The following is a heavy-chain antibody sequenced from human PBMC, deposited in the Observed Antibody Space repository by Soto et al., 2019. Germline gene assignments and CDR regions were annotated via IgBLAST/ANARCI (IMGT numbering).Heavy chain of an antibody. CDR3: ARVSWREKYGMDV. J-gene: IGHJ6*02. CDR1: GFTFRDSY. V-gene: IGHV3-11*01. CDR2: ITFSGNTV. Sequence: GGSLRLSCAASGFTFRDSYMSWIRQAPGKGLEWISYITFSGNTVYYADSLKGRFTISRDNAKNSLYLQMNRLRAEDTAVYYCARVSWREKYGMDVWGQGTTVTVSS.